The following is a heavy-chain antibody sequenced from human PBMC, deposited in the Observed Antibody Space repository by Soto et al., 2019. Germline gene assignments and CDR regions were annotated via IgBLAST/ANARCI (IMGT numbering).Heavy chain of an antibody. Sequence: SVKVSCKASGFTFRNSAIQWVRQARGQRLEWIGWIVVGSGSTNYAQHFQERVTFTRDMSTGTAYMELSSLTSEDTAVYYCARSETTVTSYDYWGEGTLVTVS. J-gene: IGHJ4*02. CDR1: GFTFRNSA. D-gene: IGHD4-17*01. V-gene: IGHV1-58*02. CDR2: IVVGSGST. CDR3: ARSETTVTSYDY.